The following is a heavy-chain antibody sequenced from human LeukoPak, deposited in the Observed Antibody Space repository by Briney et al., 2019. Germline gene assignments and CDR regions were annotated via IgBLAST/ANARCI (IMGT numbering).Heavy chain of an antibody. V-gene: IGHV1-69*13. CDR1: GGTFSSYA. CDR3: ARDDGDYVREKY. D-gene: IGHD4-17*01. Sequence: SVKVSCKASGGTFSSYAISWVRQAPGQGLEWMGGIIPIFGTANYAQKFQGRVTITADESTSTAYMELSSLRSDDTAVYYCARDDGDYVREKYWGQGTLVTVSS. CDR2: IIPIFGTA. J-gene: IGHJ4*02.